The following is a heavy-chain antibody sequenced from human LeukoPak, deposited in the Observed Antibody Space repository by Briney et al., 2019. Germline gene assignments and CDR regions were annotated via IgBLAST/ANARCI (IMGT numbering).Heavy chain of an antibody. CDR1: VGSFSGYY. J-gene: IGHJ3*02. V-gene: IGHV4-34*01. CDR2: INHSGST. Sequence: SETLSLTCAVYVGSFSGYYSSWIRAPPGKGLEWIGEINHSGSTNYNPSLKSRVTICIHTSENQCSPKLSSVTAADTAVYYCARGIGYSSTWYNPLDIWGQGTMVTVSS. D-gene: IGHD6-13*01. CDR3: ARGIGYSSTWYNPLDI.